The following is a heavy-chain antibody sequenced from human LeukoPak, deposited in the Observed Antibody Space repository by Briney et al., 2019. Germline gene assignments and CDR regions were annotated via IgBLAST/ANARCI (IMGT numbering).Heavy chain of an antibody. CDR2: IYYSGST. J-gene: IGHJ4*02. CDR3: AKRGGSLVVVPAAMLGYFDY. D-gene: IGHD2-2*01. CDR1: GGSISSYY. V-gene: IGHV4-59*01. Sequence: PSETLSLTCTVSGGSISSYYWSWIRQPPGKGLEWIGYIYYSGSTNYNPSLKSRVTISVDTSKNQFSLKLSSVTAADTAVYYCAKRGGSLVVVPAAMLGYFDYWGQGTLVTVSS.